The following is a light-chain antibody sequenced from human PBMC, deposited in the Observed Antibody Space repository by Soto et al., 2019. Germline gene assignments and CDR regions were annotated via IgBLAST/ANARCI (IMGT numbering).Light chain of an antibody. V-gene: IGLV2-23*01. CDR1: TSFVGTYNF. CDR3: CSYVGASIYV. J-gene: IGLJ1*01. CDR2: EGT. Sequence: QSALTQPASVSGSAGQSITISCTGTTSFVGTYNFVSWYQPHPGKAPQVLIHEGTKRPSGVSNRFSGSTSGSTASLTISGLQTEDEADYYCCSYVGASIYVFGTGTKV.